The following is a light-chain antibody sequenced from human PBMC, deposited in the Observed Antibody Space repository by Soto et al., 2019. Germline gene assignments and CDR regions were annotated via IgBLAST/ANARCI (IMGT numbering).Light chain of an antibody. V-gene: IGKV3-20*01. Sequence: EIVLTQSPATLTLPPGERATLSCRASQSIKSIYLAWHQQKPGQAPRLLIYGASNRATGIPDRFSGGGSGTDFTLTISRLEPEDFAVYYCQQYGGSPPFTFGPGTKVDIK. J-gene: IGKJ3*01. CDR3: QQYGGSPPFT. CDR2: GAS. CDR1: QSIKSIY.